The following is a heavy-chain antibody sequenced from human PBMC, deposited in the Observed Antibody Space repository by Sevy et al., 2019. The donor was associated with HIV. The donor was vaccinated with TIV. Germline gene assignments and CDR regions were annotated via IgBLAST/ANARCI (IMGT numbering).Heavy chain of an antibody. Sequence: GGSLRLSCAASGFTFSSYGMHWVRQAPGKGLEWVAFIRYDGSNKYYADSVKGRFTISRDNSKKTLYLQMNSLRAEDTAVYYCAKSGSAHYYGSGSYGYYYYMDVWGKGTTVTVSS. D-gene: IGHD3-10*01. CDR1: GFTFSSYG. V-gene: IGHV3-30*02. CDR2: IRYDGSNK. CDR3: AKSGSAHYYGSGSYGYYYYMDV. J-gene: IGHJ6*03.